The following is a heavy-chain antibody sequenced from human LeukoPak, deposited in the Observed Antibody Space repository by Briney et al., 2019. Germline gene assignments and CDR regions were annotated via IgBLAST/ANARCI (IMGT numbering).Heavy chain of an antibody. CDR2: ISYDGSNK. J-gene: IGHJ4*02. CDR3: AREKEAAAGQTYYFDY. Sequence: GGSLRLSCAASGFTFSSYGMHWVRQAPGKGLEWVALISYDGSNKYYADSVKGRFTISRDNSKNTLYLQMNSLRAEDTAVYYCAREKEAAAGQTYYFDYWGQGTLVTVSS. V-gene: IGHV3-30*03. D-gene: IGHD6-13*01. CDR1: GFTFSSYG.